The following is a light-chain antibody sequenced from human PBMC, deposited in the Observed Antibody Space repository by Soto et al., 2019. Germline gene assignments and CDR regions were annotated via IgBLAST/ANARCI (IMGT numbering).Light chain of an antibody. CDR2: GAS. CDR3: QQYNNWPPIT. V-gene: IGKV3-15*01. J-gene: IGKJ5*01. Sequence: EIVLTQSPATLSSSPGERATLSWRACQSVFSRLAWYPHKPGQAPRLLIYGASTRATGIPARFSGSGSGTEFTLTISSLQSEDFAVYFCQQYNNWPPITFGQGTRLEIK. CDR1: QSVFSR.